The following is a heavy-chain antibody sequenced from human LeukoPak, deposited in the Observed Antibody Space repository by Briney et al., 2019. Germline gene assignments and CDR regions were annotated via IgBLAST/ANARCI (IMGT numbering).Heavy chain of an antibody. CDR3: AKDLRVVVVAATFYYYGMDV. CDR2: ISYDGSNK. J-gene: IGHJ6*02. CDR1: GFTFSSYG. V-gene: IGHV3-30*18. D-gene: IGHD2-15*01. Sequence: GRSLRLSCAASGFTFSSYGMHWVRQAPGKGLEWVAVISYDGSNKYYADSVKGRFTISRDNSKNTLYLQMNSLRAEDTAVYYCAKDLRVVVVAATFYYYGMDVWGQGTTVTVSS.